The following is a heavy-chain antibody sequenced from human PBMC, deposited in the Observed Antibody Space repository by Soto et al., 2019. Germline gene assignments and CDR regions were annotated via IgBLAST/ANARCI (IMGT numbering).Heavy chain of an antibody. CDR1: GFTFSSYA. V-gene: IGHV3-30*04. D-gene: IGHD3-10*01. Sequence: GGSLRLSCAASGFTFSSYAMHWVRQAPGKGLEWAAVISYDSSTRHYADFVKGRFTISRDNAKNSLYLQMNSLRDEDTAVYFCARDPDGIIDFDYWGQGTQVTVSS. J-gene: IGHJ4*02. CDR3: ARDPDGIIDFDY. CDR2: ISYDSSTR.